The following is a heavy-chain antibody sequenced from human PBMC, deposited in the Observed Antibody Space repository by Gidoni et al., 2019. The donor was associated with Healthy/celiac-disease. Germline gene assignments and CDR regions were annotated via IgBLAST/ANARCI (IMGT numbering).Heavy chain of an antibody. CDR2: IYYSGST. Sequence: KGLEWIGYIYYSGSTYYNPSLKSRVTISVDTSKNQFSLKLSSVTAADTAVYYCARENSSSSRSSVLSNWFDPWGQGTLVTVSS. J-gene: IGHJ5*02. V-gene: IGHV4-31*02. D-gene: IGHD6-6*01. CDR3: ARENSSSSRSSVLSNWFDP.